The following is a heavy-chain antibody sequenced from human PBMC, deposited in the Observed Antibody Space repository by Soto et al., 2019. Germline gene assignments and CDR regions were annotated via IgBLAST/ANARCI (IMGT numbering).Heavy chain of an antibody. V-gene: IGHV1-69*04. CDR1: GGTFSSYT. J-gene: IGHJ6*04. D-gene: IGHD2-15*01. CDR3: ARDGGGYCSGGSCYSA. Sequence: ASVKVSCKASGGTFSSYTISWVRQAPGQGLEWMGRIIPILGIANYAQKFQGRVTITADKSTSTAYMELSSLRSEDTAVYYCARDGGGYCSGGSCYSAWGKGTTVTVSS. CDR2: IIPILGIA.